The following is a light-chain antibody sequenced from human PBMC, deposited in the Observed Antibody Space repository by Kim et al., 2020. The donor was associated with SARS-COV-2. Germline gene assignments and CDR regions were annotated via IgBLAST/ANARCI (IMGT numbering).Light chain of an antibody. J-gene: IGLJ2*01. Sequence: QSALTQPASVSGSPGQSITISCTGTSSDVGGYNYVSWYQQHPGKAPKLMIYNVSDRPSGTSNRFSGSKSGNTASLTISGLQAEDEADYYCSLYIPYTTPHVEFGGGTQLTVL. CDR1: SSDVGGYNY. V-gene: IGLV2-14*03. CDR2: NVS. CDR3: SLYIPYTTPHVE.